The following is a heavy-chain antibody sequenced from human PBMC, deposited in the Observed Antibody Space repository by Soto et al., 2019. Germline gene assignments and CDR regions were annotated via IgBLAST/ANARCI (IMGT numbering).Heavy chain of an antibody. CDR3: ARAHYGPYGFYFDA. CDR1: GDSISSGGYS. CDR2: IYPTGST. Sequence: LSETLSLTCTVSGDSISSGGYSWSWIRQPPQKGLEWIGYIYPTGSTSYSASLKSRVTISVHKSKNQFPLILNSVTAADTAIYFCARAHYGPYGFYFDAGGQVTLVT. D-gene: IGHD3-10*01. J-gene: IGHJ4*02. V-gene: IGHV4-30-2*01.